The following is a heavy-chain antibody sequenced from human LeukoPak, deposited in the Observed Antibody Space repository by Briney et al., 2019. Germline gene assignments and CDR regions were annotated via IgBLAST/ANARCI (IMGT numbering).Heavy chain of an antibody. J-gene: IGHJ4*02. CDR3: VTGEAQYYNY. V-gene: IGHV3-30*07. CDR1: GFKFSSYA. CDR2: ISFDGTNI. Sequence: GGSLRLSCAASGFKFSSYAFHWIRQAPGQGLHWVAVISFDGTNIHYADSVKGRFTISRDNSKNTLYLQMNSLRVEDTAVYHCVTGEAQYYNYWGQGTVVTVSS. D-gene: IGHD7-27*01.